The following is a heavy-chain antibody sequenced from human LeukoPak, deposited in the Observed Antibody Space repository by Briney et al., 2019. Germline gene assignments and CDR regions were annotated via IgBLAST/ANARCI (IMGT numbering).Heavy chain of an antibody. V-gene: IGHV4-59*01. CDR1: GGSISSYY. CDR2: IYYSGST. Sequence: SETLSLTCTVSGGSISSYYWSWIRQPPGKGLEWIGYIYYSGSTNYNPSLKSRVTISVDTSKNQFSLKPSSVTAVDTAVYYCAVSSSSRRNWFDPWGQGTLVTVSS. CDR3: AVSSSSRRNWFDP. J-gene: IGHJ5*02. D-gene: IGHD6-13*01.